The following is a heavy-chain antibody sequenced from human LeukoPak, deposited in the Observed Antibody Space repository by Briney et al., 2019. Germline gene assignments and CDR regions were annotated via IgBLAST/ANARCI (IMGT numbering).Heavy chain of an antibody. CDR2: IKSKTDGGTT. V-gene: IGHV3-15*01. CDR3: TTGQLPADDAFDI. J-gene: IGHJ3*02. Sequence: GGSLRLSCAASGFTFSSYAMHWVRQAPGKGLEWVGRIKSKTDGGTTDYAAPVKGRFTISRDDSKNTLYLQMNSLKTEDTAVYYCTTGQLPADDAFDIWGQGTMVTVSS. CDR1: GFTFSSYA. D-gene: IGHD2-2*01.